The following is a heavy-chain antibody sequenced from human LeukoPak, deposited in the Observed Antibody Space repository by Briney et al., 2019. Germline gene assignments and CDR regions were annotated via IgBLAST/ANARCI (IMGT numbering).Heavy chain of an antibody. CDR1: GGSISSYY. V-gene: IGHV4-4*07. CDR3: ARSGICSGGSCYQGDFDY. J-gene: IGHJ4*02. CDR2: IYTSGST. Sequence: PSETLSLTCTVSGGSISSYYWSWIRQPAGKGLEWIGRIYTSGSTNYNPSLKSRVTMSVDTSKNQFSLKLSSVTAADTAVYYCARSGICSGGSCYQGDFDYWRQGTLVTVSS. D-gene: IGHD2-15*01.